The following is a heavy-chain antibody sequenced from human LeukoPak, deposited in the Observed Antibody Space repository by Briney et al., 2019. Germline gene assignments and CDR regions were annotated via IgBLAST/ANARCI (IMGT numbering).Heavy chain of an antibody. Sequence: SQTLSLTCTVSGGSISSGSYYWSWIRQPAGKGLEWIGRIYTSGSTNYNPSLKSRVTISVDRSKNQFSLKLSSVTAADTAVYYCARDPNVWGIRSFDYWGQGTLVTVSS. CDR3: ARDPNVWGIRSFDY. CDR1: GGSISSGSYY. D-gene: IGHD3-16*01. J-gene: IGHJ4*02. V-gene: IGHV4-61*02. CDR2: IYTSGST.